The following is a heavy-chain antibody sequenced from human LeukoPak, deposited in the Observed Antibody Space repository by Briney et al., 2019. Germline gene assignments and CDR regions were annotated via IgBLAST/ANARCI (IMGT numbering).Heavy chain of an antibody. D-gene: IGHD3-22*01. J-gene: IGHJ4*02. CDR3: ARGRRRYYYDSSGYYPY. Sequence: PSETLSLTCTVSGGSISNFYWSWLRQPPGKGLEWLGYIYYTGSATYNPSLKSRVTISVDTSKNQFSLKLSSVTAADTAVYYCARGRRRYYYDSSGYYPYWGQGTLVTVSS. CDR1: GGSISNFY. V-gene: IGHV4-59*12. CDR2: IYYTGSA.